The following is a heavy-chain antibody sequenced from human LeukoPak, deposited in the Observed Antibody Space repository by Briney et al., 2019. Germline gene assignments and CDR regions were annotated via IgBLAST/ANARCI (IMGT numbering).Heavy chain of an antibody. CDR1: GYSISSGYY. Sequence: SETLSLTCTVSGYSISSGYYWGWIRQPPGKGLEWIGAVSHSGSTYYNPSLKSRGTISLDTSKRQFSLKLSSVTAADTAVYYCARGTNYSGSFDYWGQGTLVTVSS. J-gene: IGHJ4*02. D-gene: IGHD1-26*01. CDR2: VSHSGST. V-gene: IGHV4-38-2*02. CDR3: ARGTNYSGSFDY.